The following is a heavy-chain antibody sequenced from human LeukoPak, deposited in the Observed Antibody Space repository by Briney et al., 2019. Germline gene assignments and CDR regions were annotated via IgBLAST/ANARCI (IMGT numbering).Heavy chain of an antibody. V-gene: IGHV4-31*03. CDR2: ISDSGYT. Sequence: SETLSLTCTVSGGSISNGGFYWSWIRQHPGKGLEWIGYISDSGYTYYNPSLKSRVSISVDRSKNQFSLTLSSVTAADTAVYYCARDYYDNISWFDPWGQGTLVTVSS. J-gene: IGHJ5*02. CDR3: ARDYYDNISWFDP. CDR1: GGSISNGGFY. D-gene: IGHD3-22*01.